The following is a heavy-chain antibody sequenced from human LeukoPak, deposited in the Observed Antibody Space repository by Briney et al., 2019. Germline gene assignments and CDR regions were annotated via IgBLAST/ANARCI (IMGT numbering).Heavy chain of an antibody. CDR3: ARDPTYYYGSGSYSDY. CDR1: GFTFSTYW. V-gene: IGHV3-7*03. CDR2: INSSRSEK. J-gene: IGHJ4*02. D-gene: IGHD3-10*01. Sequence: GGSLRLSCAASGFTFSTYWMSWVRQAPGKGLEWVATINSSRSEKYYVDSVKGRFTISRDNADNSLFLQMNSLRAEDTAVYYCARDPTYYYGSGSYSDYWGQGTLVTVSS.